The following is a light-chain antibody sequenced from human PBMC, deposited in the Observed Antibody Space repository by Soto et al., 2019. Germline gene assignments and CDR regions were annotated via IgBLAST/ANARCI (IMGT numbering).Light chain of an antibody. Sequence: DIHMTQSPSTLSASVGDRVTITCRASQNINVWLAWYQQKPGKAPKLLIYKASSLESGVPSRFSGSGSGTEFTLTISSLQPDDFATYYCQQYNTYSTFGRGTKVDIK. CDR1: QNINVW. CDR2: KAS. J-gene: IGKJ1*01. V-gene: IGKV1-5*03. CDR3: QQYNTYST.